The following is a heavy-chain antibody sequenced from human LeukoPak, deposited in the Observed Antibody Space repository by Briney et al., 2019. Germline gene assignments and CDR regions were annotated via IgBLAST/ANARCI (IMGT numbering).Heavy chain of an antibody. CDR1: GFTFSSYG. V-gene: IGHV3-30*18. Sequence: PGRSLRLSCAASGFTFSSYGMHWVRQAPGKGLEWGAVISYDGSNKYYADSVKGRFTISRDNSKNTLYLQMNSLRADDTAVYYFAQDLGQNYYIYYGMDVWGQGTTVTVSS. CDR3: AQDLGQNYYIYYGMDV. CDR2: ISYDGSNK. D-gene: IGHD3-10*01. J-gene: IGHJ6*02.